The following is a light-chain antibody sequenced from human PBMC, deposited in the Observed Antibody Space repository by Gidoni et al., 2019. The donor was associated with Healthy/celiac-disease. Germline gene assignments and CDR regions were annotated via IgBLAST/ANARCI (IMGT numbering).Light chain of an antibody. J-gene: IGKJ1*01. CDR2: WAS. CDR3: QQYYSTPRT. V-gene: IGKV4-1*01. Sequence: DIVMTQSPDSLAVSLGERAPINCKSSQSVLFSSNNQNYLAWYQQKPGQPPKLLIYWASTRESGVPDRFSGSGSGTDFTLTISSLQAEDVAVYYCQQYYSTPRTFXXXTKVEIK. CDR1: QSVLFSSNNQNY.